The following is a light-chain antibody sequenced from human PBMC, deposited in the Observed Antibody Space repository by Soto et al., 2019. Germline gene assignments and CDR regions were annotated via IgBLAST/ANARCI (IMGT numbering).Light chain of an antibody. CDR3: SSYTSSSTLYG. Sequence: QSALTQPASVSGSPGKSITISCTGTSSDVGGYNYVSWYQQHPGKAPKLMIYEVSNRPSGVSSRFSGSKSGNTASLTISGLQAEDEADYYCSSYTSSSTLYGFGTGTKVTFL. V-gene: IGLV2-14*01. CDR2: EVS. CDR1: SSDVGGYNY. J-gene: IGLJ1*01.